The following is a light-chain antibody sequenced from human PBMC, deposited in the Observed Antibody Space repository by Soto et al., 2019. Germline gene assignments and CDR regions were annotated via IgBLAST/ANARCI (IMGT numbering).Light chain of an antibody. Sequence: QSALTQPASVSGSPGQSITISCTGTSSDAGGYNYVSWYQHHPGKAPKLMIYDVSNRPSGVSNRFSGSKSGNTASLTISGLQAEDEADYYCSSYTSSSTLVFGGGTKVTVL. J-gene: IGLJ3*02. CDR1: SSDAGGYNY. V-gene: IGLV2-14*03. CDR3: SSYTSSSTLV. CDR2: DVS.